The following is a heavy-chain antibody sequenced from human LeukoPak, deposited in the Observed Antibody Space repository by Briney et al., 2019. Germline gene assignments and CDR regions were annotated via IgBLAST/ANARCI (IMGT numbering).Heavy chain of an antibody. CDR3: ARDESDTVVTNWFDP. CDR2: ISDSGANT. Sequence: PGGSLRLSCAASGFTFSTYAMSWVRQAPGKGLEWVSTISDSGANTYYADSVRGRFTISRDNSKNTLYLQMNSLRAEDTAVYYCARDESDTVVTNWFDPWGQGTLVTVSS. V-gene: IGHV3-23*01. D-gene: IGHD4-23*01. CDR1: GFTFSTYA. J-gene: IGHJ5*02.